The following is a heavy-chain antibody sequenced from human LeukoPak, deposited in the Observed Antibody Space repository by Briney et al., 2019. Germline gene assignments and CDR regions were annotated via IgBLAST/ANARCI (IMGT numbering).Heavy chain of an antibody. CDR1: GFTFSSYS. Sequence: GGSLRLSCAASGFTFSSYSMNWVRQAPGKGLEGVSYISSSSSTIYYADSVKGRFTISRDNAKNSLYLQMNSLRAEDTAVYYCARDLDYDSSGYYYWGQGTLVTVSS. V-gene: IGHV3-48*01. CDR2: ISSSSSTI. CDR3: ARDLDYDSSGYYY. D-gene: IGHD3-22*01. J-gene: IGHJ4*02.